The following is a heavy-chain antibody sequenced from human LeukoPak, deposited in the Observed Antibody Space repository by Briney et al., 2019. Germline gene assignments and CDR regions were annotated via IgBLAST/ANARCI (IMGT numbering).Heavy chain of an antibody. D-gene: IGHD3-10*01. J-gene: IGHJ4*02. CDR1: VFTFSSDA. Sequence: GGSLRLSCAASVFTFSSDAMSWVRQAPGKGLEWVSAISGSGGSTYYADSAKGRFTISRDNSKNTLYLQMNSLRVEDTAVYYCARDRWFGESLPAQCDYWGQGSLVTVSS. CDR3: ARDRWFGESLPAQCDY. V-gene: IGHV3-23*01. CDR2: ISGSGGST.